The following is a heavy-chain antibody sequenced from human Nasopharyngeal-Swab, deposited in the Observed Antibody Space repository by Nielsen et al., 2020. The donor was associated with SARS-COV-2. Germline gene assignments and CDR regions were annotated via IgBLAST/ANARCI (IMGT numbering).Heavy chain of an antibody. D-gene: IGHD1-26*01. V-gene: IGHV4-39*02. CDR2: IYYSGST. CDR1: GGSISSSSYY. Sequence: SETLSLTCTVSGGSISSSSYYWGWIRQPPGKGLEWIGSIYYSGSTYYNPSLKSRVTISVDTSKNQFSLKLSSVTAADTAVYYCARESGKWEFDYWGQGTLVTVSS. CDR3: ARESGKWEFDY. J-gene: IGHJ4*02.